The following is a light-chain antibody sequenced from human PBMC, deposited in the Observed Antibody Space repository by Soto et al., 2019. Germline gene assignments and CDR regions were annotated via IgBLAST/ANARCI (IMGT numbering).Light chain of an antibody. Sequence: SYELTQPPSVSVSPGQTARITCSGDALPKQYAYWYQQKPVQAPVLVIYKDSERPSGIPERFSGSSSGTTVTLTISGVQAEDEADYYCQSADSSGTYYWVFGGGTKVTVL. CDR2: KDS. CDR1: ALPKQY. V-gene: IGLV3-25*02. CDR3: QSADSSGTYYWV. J-gene: IGLJ3*02.